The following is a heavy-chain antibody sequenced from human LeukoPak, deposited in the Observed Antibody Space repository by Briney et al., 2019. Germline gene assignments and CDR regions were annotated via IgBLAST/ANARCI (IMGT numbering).Heavy chain of an antibody. D-gene: IGHD3-3*01. CDR2: IYPGDSDT. Sequence: GESLKISCEGSGYSFTSYWIGWVRQMPGKGLEWMGIIYPGDSDTRYSPSSQGQVTISADKSISTAYLQWSSLKASDTAMYYCARHGQYYDFWSGYQPLGAFDIWGQGTMVTVSS. J-gene: IGHJ3*02. CDR3: ARHGQYYDFWSGYQPLGAFDI. V-gene: IGHV5-51*01. CDR1: GYSFTSYW.